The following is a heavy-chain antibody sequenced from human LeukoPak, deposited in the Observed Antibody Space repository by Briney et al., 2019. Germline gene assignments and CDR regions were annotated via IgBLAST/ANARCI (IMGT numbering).Heavy chain of an antibody. Sequence: ASVKVSCKASGYTFTGYYMHWVRQAPGQGLEWMGWINPNSGGTNYAQKFQGRVTMTRDTSISTAYMELSRLRSDDTAVYYCARVESNYDSSGYPRWYFHYGGEGTLLTVSS. CDR3: ARVESNYDSSGYPRWYFHY. V-gene: IGHV1-2*02. CDR2: INPNSGGT. J-gene: IGHJ4*02. CDR1: GYTFTGYY. D-gene: IGHD3-22*01.